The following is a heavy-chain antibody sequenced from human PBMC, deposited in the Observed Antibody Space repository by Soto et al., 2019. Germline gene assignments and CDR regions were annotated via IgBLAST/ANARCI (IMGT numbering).Heavy chain of an antibody. CDR2: IYYSGST. Sequence: QVQLQESGPGLVKPSQTLSLTCTVSGGSISSGGYYWSWIRQHPGKGLEWIGYIYYSGSTYYNPSLKSRVTISVDTSKNQCSLKRSSVTAADTAVYYCARHDYGDYSPVSHWYFALWGRGTLVTVSS. J-gene: IGHJ2*01. V-gene: IGHV4-31*03. CDR1: GGSISSGGYY. D-gene: IGHD4-17*01. CDR3: ARHDYGDYSPVSHWYFAL.